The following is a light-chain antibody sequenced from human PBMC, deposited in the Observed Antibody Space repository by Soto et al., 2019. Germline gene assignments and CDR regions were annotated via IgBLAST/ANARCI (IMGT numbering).Light chain of an antibody. V-gene: IGKV3-15*01. Sequence: EIVMTQSPATLSVSPGERATLSCRASQNVNYYLAWYQQKPGQAPRPLIYGASTRATGILARFSGSGSGTEFTLSISNLQSEDFAVYYCQQYKTWYTFGQGTKLEI. CDR2: GAS. CDR3: QQYKTWYT. CDR1: QNVNYY. J-gene: IGKJ2*01.